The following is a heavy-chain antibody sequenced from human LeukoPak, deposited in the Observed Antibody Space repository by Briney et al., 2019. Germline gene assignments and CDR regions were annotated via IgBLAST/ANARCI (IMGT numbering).Heavy chain of an antibody. D-gene: IGHD6-19*01. V-gene: IGHV3-48*04. Sequence: GGSLRLSCVASGFTFSSYSMNWVRQAPGKGLEWVSYISSSGSTIYYADSVKGRFTISRDNAKNSLYLQMNSLRAEDTAVYYCARLSGWYAGYFDYWGQGTLVTVSS. CDR2: ISSSGSTI. J-gene: IGHJ4*02. CDR1: GFTFSSYS. CDR3: ARLSGWYAGYFDY.